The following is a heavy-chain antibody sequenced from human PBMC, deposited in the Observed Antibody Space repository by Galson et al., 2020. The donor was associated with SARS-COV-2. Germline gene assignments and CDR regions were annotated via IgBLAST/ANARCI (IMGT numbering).Heavy chain of an antibody. CDR3: ARDSPVGCSSTSCPLDFDY. V-gene: IGHV3-33*01. J-gene: IGHJ4*02. CDR2: LWNDGSNK. CDR1: GFTFSSYG. D-gene: IGHD2-2*01. Sequence: GESLKISCAASGFTFSSYGMHWVRQAPGKGLEWVAVLWNDGSNKYYADSVKGRFTISRDNSKNTLYLQMNSMRAEDTAVYYCARDSPVGCSSTSCPLDFDYWGQGSLVTVSS.